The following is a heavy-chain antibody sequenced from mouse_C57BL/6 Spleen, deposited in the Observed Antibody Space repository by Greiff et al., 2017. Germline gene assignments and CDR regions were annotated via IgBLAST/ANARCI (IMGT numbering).Heavy chain of an antibody. CDR3: ARDYDYDEGYFDG. J-gene: IGHJ1*03. CDR2: IHPNSGST. CDR1: GYTFTSYW. D-gene: IGHD2-4*01. V-gene: IGHV1-64*01. Sequence: QVQLQQPGAELVKPGASVKLSCKASGYTFTSYWMHWVKQRPGQGLEWIGMIHPNSGSTNYNEKFKSKATLTVDNSSSTAYMQLSSLTSEDSAVYYCARDYDYDEGYFDGWGTGTTVTVSS.